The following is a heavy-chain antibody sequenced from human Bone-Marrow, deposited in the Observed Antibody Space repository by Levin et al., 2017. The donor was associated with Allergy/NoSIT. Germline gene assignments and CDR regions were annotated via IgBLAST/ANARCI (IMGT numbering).Heavy chain of an antibody. CDR1: GGSFSNYR. CDR3: PRVNKDHDDIVTAPVRDYFYFGLDV. D-gene: IGHD3-9*01. Sequence: AASVKVSCKASGGSFSNYRLNWVRQAPGQGLEWMGRIAPRLGIANYAQKFQGRVAITADKSTNKAYLEVSSLRSGGPAVYFCPRVNKDHDDIVTAPVRDYFYFGLDVWGQGTTVTASS. CDR2: IAPRLGIA. J-gene: IGHJ6*02. V-gene: IGHV1-69*04.